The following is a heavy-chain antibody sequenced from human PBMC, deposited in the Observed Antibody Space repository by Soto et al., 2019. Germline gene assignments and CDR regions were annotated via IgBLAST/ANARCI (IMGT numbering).Heavy chain of an antibody. V-gene: IGHV3-48*02. J-gene: IGHJ4*02. CDR2: ISSSSTI. CDR1: GFTFSSYS. D-gene: IGHD2-15*01. CDR3: AREEGDCSGGSCWPGCFDY. Sequence: EVQLVESGGGLVQPGGSLRLSCAASGFTFSSYSMNWVRQAPGKGLEWVSYISSSSTIYYADSVKGRFTISRDNAKNSLYLQMNSLRDEDTAVYYCAREEGDCSGGSCWPGCFDYWGQGTLVTVSS.